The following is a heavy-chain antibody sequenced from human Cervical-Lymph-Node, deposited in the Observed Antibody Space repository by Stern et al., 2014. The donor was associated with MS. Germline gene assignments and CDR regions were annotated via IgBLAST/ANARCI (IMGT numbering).Heavy chain of an antibody. CDR2: ITRGGTP. CDR1: GFSFRSFS. Sequence: EVQLLESGGDLVQPGGSLRLSCAASGFSFRSFSINWVRQAPVKALDCISSITRGGTPSYADSVQGRFTISRDNAKNSLYLHMNNLREEDTAVYHCAALDYWGQGTLVTVSS. V-gene: IGHV3-48*02. J-gene: IGHJ4*02. CDR3: AALDY.